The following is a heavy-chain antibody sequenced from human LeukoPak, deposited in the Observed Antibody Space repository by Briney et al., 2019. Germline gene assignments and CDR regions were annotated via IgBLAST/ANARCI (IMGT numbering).Heavy chain of an antibody. D-gene: IGHD1-26*01. CDR3: AKDARGAQYYFDY. CDR2: IRYDGSNK. CDR1: GFTFSSYG. Sequence: GGSLRLSCAASGFTFSSYGMHWVRQAPGKGLEWVAFIRYDGSNKYYADSVKGRFTISRDNSKNTLYLQMNSLRAEDTAVYYCAKDARGAQYYFDYWGQGTLVTVSS. V-gene: IGHV3-30*02. J-gene: IGHJ4*02.